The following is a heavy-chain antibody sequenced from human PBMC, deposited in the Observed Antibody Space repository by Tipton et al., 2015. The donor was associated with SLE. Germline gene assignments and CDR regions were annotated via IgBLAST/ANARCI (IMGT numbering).Heavy chain of an antibody. D-gene: IGHD3-16*01. CDR1: GGSISSGDYY. J-gene: IGHJ1*01. CDR2: IYTSGST. Sequence: TLSLTCTVSGGSISSGDYYWSWIRQPAGKGLEWIGYIYTSGSTNYNPSLKSRVTISVDTSKNQFSLKLSSVTAADTAVYYCARDTLREPGYFQHWGQGTLVTVSS. V-gene: IGHV4-61*09. CDR3: ARDTLREPGYFQH.